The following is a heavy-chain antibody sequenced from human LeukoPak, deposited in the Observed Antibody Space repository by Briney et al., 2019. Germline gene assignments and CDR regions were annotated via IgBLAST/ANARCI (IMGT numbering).Heavy chain of an antibody. CDR1: GGSFSSYA. Sequence: GSSVKVSCKASGGSFSSYAISWVRQAPGQGLEWMGRIIPIFGAANYAQKFQGRVTITADESTSTASMELNSLRSEDTAVYYCAVASGLTPTHYYYMDAWGKGTTVTVSS. J-gene: IGHJ6*03. D-gene: IGHD2-15*01. CDR2: IIPIFGAA. V-gene: IGHV1-69*15. CDR3: AVASGLTPTHYYYMDA.